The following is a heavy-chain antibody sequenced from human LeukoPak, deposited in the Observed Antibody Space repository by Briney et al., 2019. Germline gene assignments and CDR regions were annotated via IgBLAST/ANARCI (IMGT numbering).Heavy chain of an antibody. J-gene: IGHJ6*03. CDR3: ARDHLSCGSSPDYYYYYYMDV. V-gene: IGHV3-74*01. Sequence: PGGSLRLSCAASGFTFSSYWMHWVRQAPGKGLVWVSRINSDGSSTSYADSVKGRFTISRDNAKNTLYLQMNSLRAEDTAVYYCARDHLSCGSSPDYYYYYYMDVWGKGTTVTISS. CDR1: GFTFSSYW. CDR2: INSDGSST. D-gene: IGHD6-19*01.